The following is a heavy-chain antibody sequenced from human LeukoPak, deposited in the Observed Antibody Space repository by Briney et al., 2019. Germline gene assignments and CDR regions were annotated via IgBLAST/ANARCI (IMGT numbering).Heavy chain of an antibody. Sequence: SETLSLTCAVSGYSISSGYYWGWIRQPPGKGLEWIGCISHSGSTYYNPSLKSRLTISLDTSKNQLSLKLTSVTAADTAVYYCARGMAAAADYWGQGALVTVSS. D-gene: IGHD6-13*01. CDR3: ARGMAAAADY. CDR2: ISHSGST. J-gene: IGHJ4*02. CDR1: GYSISSGYY. V-gene: IGHV4-38-2*01.